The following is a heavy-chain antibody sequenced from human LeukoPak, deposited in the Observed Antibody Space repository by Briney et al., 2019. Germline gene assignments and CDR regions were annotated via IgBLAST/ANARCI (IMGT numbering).Heavy chain of an antibody. Sequence: AGGSLRLSCAASGFTVSSNYMSWVRQAPGKGLEWVSAISGSGGSTYYADSVKGRFTISRDNSKNTLYLQMNRLRAQDTAVYYCANPAYPYYYDSSGLRYFDYWGQGTLVTVSS. V-gene: IGHV3-23*01. CDR3: ANPAYPYYYDSSGLRYFDY. CDR1: GFTVSSNY. D-gene: IGHD3-22*01. J-gene: IGHJ4*02. CDR2: ISGSGGST.